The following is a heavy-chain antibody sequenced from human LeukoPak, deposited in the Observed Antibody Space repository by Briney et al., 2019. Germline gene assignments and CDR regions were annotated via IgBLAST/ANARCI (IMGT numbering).Heavy chain of an antibody. V-gene: IGHV3-30*02. CDR2: IRFDGSND. CDR1: GFTFSNYG. Sequence: GGSLILSCAAAGFTFSNYGMHWVRQAPGKGLEWVAFIRFDGSNDYYAESVRGRFTISRENSKNTLSLQMRSLSAEDTALYYCAKGGGGVIMDWGQGTQVTVSS. CDR3: AKGGGGVIMD. D-gene: IGHD3-10*01. J-gene: IGHJ4*02.